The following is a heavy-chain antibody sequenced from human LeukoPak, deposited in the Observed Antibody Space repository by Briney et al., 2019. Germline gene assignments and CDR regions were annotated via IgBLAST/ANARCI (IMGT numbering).Heavy chain of an antibody. CDR1: GFTVSSNY. Sequence: GGSLRLSCAASGFTVSSNYMSWVRQAPGKGLEWVSVIYSGGSTYYADSVKGRFTISRDNSKNTLYLQMNSLRAEDTAVYYCARMDMTTVTRDYWGQGTLVTVSS. CDR3: ARMDMTTVTRDY. J-gene: IGHJ4*02. D-gene: IGHD4-17*01. V-gene: IGHV3-53*01. CDR2: IYSGGST.